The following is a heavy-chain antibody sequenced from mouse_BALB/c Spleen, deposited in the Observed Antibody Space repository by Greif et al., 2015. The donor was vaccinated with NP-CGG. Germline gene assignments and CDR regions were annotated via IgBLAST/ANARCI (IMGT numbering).Heavy chain of an antibody. CDR2: IYPYNGGT. D-gene: IGHD1-1*01. CDR3: ARNGGLLRDWFAY. CDR1: GYTFTDYN. V-gene: IGHV1S29*02. J-gene: IGHJ3*01. Sequence: EVMLVESGPELVKPGASVKISCKASGYTFTDYNMHWVKQSRGKSLEWIGYIYPYNGGTGYNQKFKSKATLTVDNSSSTAYMELRSLTSEDSAVYYCARNGGLLRDWFAYWGQGTLVTVSA.